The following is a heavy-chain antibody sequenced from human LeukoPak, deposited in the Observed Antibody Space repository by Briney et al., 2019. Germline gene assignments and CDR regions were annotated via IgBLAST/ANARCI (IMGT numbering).Heavy chain of an antibody. CDR3: TRDLGNWFIDY. V-gene: IGHV4-34*01. D-gene: IGHD4-23*01. Sequence: SETLSLTCAVYGGSFSGYYWSWILQPPGKGLEWIGEINHSGSTNYNPSLKSRVPISTDTSNNNFSLKLTSVTAADTAIYYCTRDLGNWFIDYWGQGILVTVSS. CDR1: GGSFSGYY. CDR2: INHSGST. J-gene: IGHJ4*02.